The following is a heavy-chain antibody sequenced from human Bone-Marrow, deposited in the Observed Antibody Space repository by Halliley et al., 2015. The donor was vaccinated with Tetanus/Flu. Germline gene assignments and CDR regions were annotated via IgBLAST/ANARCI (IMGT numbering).Heavy chain of an antibody. CDR2: INAASGNT. D-gene: IGHD3-10*01. J-gene: IGHJ6*02. V-gene: IGHV1-3*01. Sequence: QLVQSGAEVKKPGASVKVSCKASGDTFTSYAIHWVRQAPGQGLEWVGWINAASGNTKYSQRFQGRVTLTRDTSARIAYMDLSCLKSEDTAVYFCARYVMVRGNIAAYSGMNVWGQGTKVTVSS. CDR1: GDTFTSYA. CDR3: ARYVMVRGNIAAYSGMNV.